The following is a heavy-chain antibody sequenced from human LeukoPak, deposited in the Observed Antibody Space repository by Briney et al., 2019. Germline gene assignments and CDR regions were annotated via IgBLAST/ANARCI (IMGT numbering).Heavy chain of an antibody. CDR2: IYYSGST. CDR3: ARSAAAGTEGMDV. Sequence: SETLSLTCTVSGGSISSYYWSWLRQPPGKGLEWIGYIYYSGSTNYNPSLKSRVTISVDTSKNQFSLKLSSVTAADTAVYYCARSAAAGTEGMDVWGQGTTVTVSS. J-gene: IGHJ6*02. CDR1: GGSISSYY. V-gene: IGHV4-59*08. D-gene: IGHD6-13*01.